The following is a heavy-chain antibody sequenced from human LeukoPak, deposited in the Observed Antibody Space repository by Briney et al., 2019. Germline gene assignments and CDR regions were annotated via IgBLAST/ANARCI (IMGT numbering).Heavy chain of an antibody. CDR3: ARGLGWITPGAPYFDL. D-gene: IGHD5-12*01. CDR2: ISSSGGHI. J-gene: IGHJ4*01. V-gene: IGHV3-21*01. Sequence: GGSLRLSCAASGFTFNTQSMNWVRQAPGKGLEWLSAISSSGGHIYYAGSVQGRFTISRDDAKESVYLQLNSLRAEDTAVYYCARGLGWITPGAPYFDLWGHGTLVTVSS. CDR1: GFTFNTQS.